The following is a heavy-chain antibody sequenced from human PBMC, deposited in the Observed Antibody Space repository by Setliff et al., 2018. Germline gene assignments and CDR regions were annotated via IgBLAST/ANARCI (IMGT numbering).Heavy chain of an antibody. J-gene: IGHJ4*02. CDR3: ATELRSPFWHFDL. CDR2: FIPVLGKP. Sequence: ASVKVSCKASGYTFTYYGISWVRQAPGHGLEWMGRFIPVLGKPNYAPRFQGRLTITVDTSTGTSYMDLRSLRSDDTAIYYCATELRSPFWHFDLWGQGSLVTVSS. CDR1: GYTFTYYG. D-gene: IGHD3-3*01. V-gene: IGHV1-69*04.